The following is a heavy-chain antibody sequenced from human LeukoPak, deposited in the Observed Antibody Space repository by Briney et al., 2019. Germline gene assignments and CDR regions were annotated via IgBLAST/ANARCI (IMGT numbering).Heavy chain of an antibody. V-gene: IGHV3-30*02. CDR1: GFTFSSYA. Sequence: GGSLRLSCAASGFTFSSYAMSWVRQAPGKGLEWVAFIRYDGSNKYYADSVKGRFTISRDNSKNTLYLQMNSLRAEDTAVYYCAKDLPDIVGVPAAIDGIDYWGQGTLVTVSS. D-gene: IGHD2-2*02. J-gene: IGHJ4*02. CDR3: AKDLPDIVGVPAAIDGIDY. CDR2: IRYDGSNK.